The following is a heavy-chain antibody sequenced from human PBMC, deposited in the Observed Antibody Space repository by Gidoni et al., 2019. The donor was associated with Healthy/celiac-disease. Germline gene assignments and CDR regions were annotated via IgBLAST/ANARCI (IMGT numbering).Heavy chain of an antibody. CDR3: AKDSYYYDSSGNFDY. CDR2: ISWNSGSI. V-gene: IGHV3-9*01. J-gene: IGHJ4*02. D-gene: IGHD3-22*01. CDR1: GCPFDDYA. Sequence: EVQLVESGGGLVQPGRSLRLSCAASGCPFDDYAMHWVRQSPGKGLEWGSGISWNSGSIGYAYSVKGRFTISRDNAKNSLYLQMNSLRAEDTALYYCAKDSYYYDSSGNFDYWGQGTLVTVSS.